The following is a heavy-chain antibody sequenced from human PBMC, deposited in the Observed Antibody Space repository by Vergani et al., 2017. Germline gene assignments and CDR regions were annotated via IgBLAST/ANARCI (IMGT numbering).Heavy chain of an antibody. Sequence: QVKLQESGPGLVKPSETLSPTCTVSGASVNSYYWSWIRQPPGKGLEWIGSIHYSENTNYNPSLKTRGTISVDTSKNQFSLTLTSVTAADTAVYYCASDTHSGQRADRWGQGILVAVTS. CDR2: IHYSENT. J-gene: IGHJ4*02. V-gene: IGHV4-59*02. CDR3: ASDTHSGQRADR. CDR1: GASVNSYY. D-gene: IGHD6-19*01.